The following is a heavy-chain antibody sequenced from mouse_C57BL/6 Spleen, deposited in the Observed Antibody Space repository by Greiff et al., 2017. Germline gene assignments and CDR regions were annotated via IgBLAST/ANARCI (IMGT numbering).Heavy chain of an antibody. D-gene: IGHD1-1*01. J-gene: IGHJ4*01. CDR2: ISSGGDYI. V-gene: IGHV5-9-1*02. Sequence: EVKLMESGEGLVKPGGSPKLSCAASGFTFSSYAMSWVRQTPEKRLEWVAYISSGGDYIYYADTVKGRFTISRDNARNTLYLQMSSLKSEDTAMYYCTRDSTVVADYYAMDYWGQGTSVTVSS. CDR3: TRDSTVVADYYAMDY. CDR1: GFTFSSYA.